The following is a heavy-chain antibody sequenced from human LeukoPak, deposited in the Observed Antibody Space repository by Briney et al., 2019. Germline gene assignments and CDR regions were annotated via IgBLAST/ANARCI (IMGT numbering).Heavy chain of an antibody. J-gene: IGHJ4*02. CDR1: GGSFSGYY. Sequence: ETLSLTCAVYGGSFSGYYWSWVRQAPGKGLEWVSVIYSGGSTYYADSVKGRFTISRDNSKNTLYLQMNSLRAEDTAVYYCAREGGGSYTQVGYFDYWGQGTLVTVSS. CDR3: AREGGGSYTQVGYFDY. V-gene: IGHV3-66*01. D-gene: IGHD1-26*01. CDR2: IYSGGST.